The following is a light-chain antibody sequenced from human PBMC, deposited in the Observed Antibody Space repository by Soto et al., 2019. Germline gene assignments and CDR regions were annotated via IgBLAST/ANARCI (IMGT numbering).Light chain of an antibody. CDR1: QGIRND. V-gene: IGKV1-17*01. CDR2: AAS. J-gene: IGKJ1*01. CDR3: LQHNSYPRT. Sequence: DIQMTQSPSSLSASVGDRVTITCRARQGIRNDVGWYQQKPGKAPKRLIYAASSLQSGVPSRFSGSVSGTEFTLTISRLQPEDFATYYCLQHNSYPRTFGQGTKVEIK.